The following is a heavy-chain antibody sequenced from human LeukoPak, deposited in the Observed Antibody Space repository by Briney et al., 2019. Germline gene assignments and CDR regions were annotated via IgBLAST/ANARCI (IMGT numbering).Heavy chain of an antibody. CDR2: MYISGNT. Sequence: MPSETLSLTCTVSGGSISSGGYYWSWIRQPAGKGLEWIGRMYISGNTDYNPSLKSRLTISVDTSKNQFSLKLTSVTAADTAVYYCARLNKPGWFDPWGRGTLVTVSS. CDR3: ARLNKPGWFDP. J-gene: IGHJ5*02. CDR1: GGSISSGGYY. D-gene: IGHD1-14*01. V-gene: IGHV4-61*02.